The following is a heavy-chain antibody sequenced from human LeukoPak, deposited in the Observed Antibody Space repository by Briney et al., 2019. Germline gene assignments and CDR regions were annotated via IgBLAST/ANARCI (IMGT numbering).Heavy chain of an antibody. CDR3: ARGYIAAAGPAVY. V-gene: IGHV1-8*01. CDR1: GYTFTSYD. CDR2: MNPNSGNT. J-gene: IGHJ4*02. Sequence: ASVKVSCKASGYTFTSYDINWVRQATGQGLVWMGWMNPNSGNTGYAQKFQGRVTMTRNTSISTAYMELSSLRSEDTAVYYCARGYIAAAGPAVYWGQGTLVTVSS. D-gene: IGHD6-13*01.